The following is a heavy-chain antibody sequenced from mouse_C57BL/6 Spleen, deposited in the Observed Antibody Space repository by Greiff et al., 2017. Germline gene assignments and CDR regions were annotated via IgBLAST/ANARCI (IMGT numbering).Heavy chain of an antibody. Sequence: EMQLQQSGPELVKPGASVKMSCKASGYTFTDYNMHWVKQSHGKSLEWIGYINPNNGGTSYNQKFKGKATLTVNKSSSTAYMELRSLTSEDSAVYYCVVYYGTSFAYWGQGTLVTVSA. CDR1: GYTFTDYN. J-gene: IGHJ3*01. V-gene: IGHV1-22*01. CDR2: INPNNGGT. D-gene: IGHD1-1*01. CDR3: VVYYGTSFAY.